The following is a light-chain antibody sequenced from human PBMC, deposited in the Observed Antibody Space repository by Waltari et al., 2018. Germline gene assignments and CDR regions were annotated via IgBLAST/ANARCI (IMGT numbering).Light chain of an antibody. CDR2: KES. CDR3: QEYDSLPVT. Sequence: DIQMTQSPSTLSASVGHRITITCRTRQSVKNNLAWYQQKPGKAPQVLIHKESRLEGGVPSRFSGSGYGTEFTLTISSLQPDDFATYYCQEYDSLPVTFGGGTRVEIK. CDR1: QSVKNN. V-gene: IGKV1-5*03. J-gene: IGKJ4*01.